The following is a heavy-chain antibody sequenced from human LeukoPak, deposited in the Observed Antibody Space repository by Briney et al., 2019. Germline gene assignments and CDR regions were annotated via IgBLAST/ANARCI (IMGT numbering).Heavy chain of an antibody. V-gene: IGHV1-18*01. CDR2: ISAYNGNT. J-gene: IGHJ3*02. D-gene: IGHD3-3*01. CDR1: GYTFTSYG. Sequence: GASVKVSCKASGYTFTSYGISWVRQAPGQGLEWMGWISAYNGNTNYAQKLQGRVTMTTDTSTSTAYMELRSLRSDDTAVYYCARGSYDFWSGYYFHDAFDIWGQGTMVTVSS. CDR3: ARGSYDFWSGYYFHDAFDI.